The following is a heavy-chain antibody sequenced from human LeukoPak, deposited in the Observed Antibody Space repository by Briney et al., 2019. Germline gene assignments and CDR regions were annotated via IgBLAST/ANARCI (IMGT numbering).Heavy chain of an antibody. V-gene: IGHV4-59*01. Sequence: SEPLSLTCTVSGGSLSSYYWSWIRQPPGKGLEWIAYLFYSGSTDYNPSLESRVTISVDTSKNQFSLKLRSVTAADTAVYYCATVAVIRGVTYFDYWGQGTLVTVSS. D-gene: IGHD3-10*01. CDR3: ATVAVIRGVTYFDY. J-gene: IGHJ4*02. CDR1: GGSLSSYY. CDR2: LFYSGST.